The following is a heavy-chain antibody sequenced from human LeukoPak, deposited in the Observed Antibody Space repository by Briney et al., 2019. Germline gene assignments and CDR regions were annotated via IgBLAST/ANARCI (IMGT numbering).Heavy chain of an antibody. V-gene: IGHV4-61*02. J-gene: IGHJ4*02. CDR2: IYTSGST. CDR3: ARHPTEGGFDY. CDR1: GGSISSGCYY. Sequence: SETLSLTCTVSGGSISSGCYYWSWIRQPAGKGLEWIGRIYTSGSTNYNPSLKSRVTISVDTSKNQFSLKLSSVTAADTAVYYCARHPTEGGFDYWGQGTLVTVSS.